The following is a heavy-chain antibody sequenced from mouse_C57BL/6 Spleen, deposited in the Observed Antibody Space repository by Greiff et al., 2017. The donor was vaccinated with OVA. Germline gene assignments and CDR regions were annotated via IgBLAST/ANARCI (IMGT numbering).Heavy chain of an antibody. Sequence: QVQLQQPGAELVKPGASVKLSCKASGYTFTSYWMHWVKQRPGQGLEWIGMIHPNSGSTNYNEKFKSKATLTVDKSYSPAYMQLSSLTSEDSAVYYCARPYSGSPYFDYWGQGTTLTVSS. CDR1: GYTFTSYW. V-gene: IGHV1-64*01. CDR3: ARPYSGSPYFDY. CDR2: IHPNSGST. J-gene: IGHJ2*01. D-gene: IGHD1-1*01.